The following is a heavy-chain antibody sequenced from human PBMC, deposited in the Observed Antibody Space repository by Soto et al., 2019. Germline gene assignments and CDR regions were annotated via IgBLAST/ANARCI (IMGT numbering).Heavy chain of an antibody. J-gene: IGHJ3*02. Sequence: SETLSLTCTVSGGSITSGAYHWGLIRQPPGKGLEWIGNIHHRGSTYYNPSLTSRVTISVDTSKNQFSLKLSSVTAADTAVYYCASVPDGRDPFDIWGQGTMVTVSS. CDR1: GGSITSGAYH. CDR2: IHHRGST. CDR3: ASVPDGRDPFDI. V-gene: IGHV4-39*07.